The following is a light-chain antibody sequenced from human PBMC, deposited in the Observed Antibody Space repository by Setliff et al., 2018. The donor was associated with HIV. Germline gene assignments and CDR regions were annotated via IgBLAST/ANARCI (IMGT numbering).Light chain of an antibody. J-gene: IGLJ1*01. CDR3: SSYAITNTLP. V-gene: IGLV2-14*01. Sequence: QSVLTQPASVSGSPGQSITISCTGTNSDVGGYNYFSWYQQHPGRAPKLIIYEVRNRPSGVSHRFSGSKSGNTASLTISGLQAEDEADYYCSSYAITNTLPFGTGTKVTVL. CDR1: NSDVGGYNY. CDR2: EVR.